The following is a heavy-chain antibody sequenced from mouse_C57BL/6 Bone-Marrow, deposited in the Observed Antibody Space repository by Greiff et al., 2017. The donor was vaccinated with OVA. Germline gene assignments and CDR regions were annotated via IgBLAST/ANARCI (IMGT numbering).Heavy chain of an antibody. CDR1: GFTFSSYA. J-gene: IGHJ3*01. CDR2: ISDGGSYT. V-gene: IGHV5-4*01. CDR3: ARDSPIYDYDRAWFAY. D-gene: IGHD2-4*01. Sequence: EVKLMESGGGLVKPGGSLKLSCAASGFTFSSYAMSWVRQTPEKRLEWVATISDGGSYTYYPDNVKGRFTISRDNAKNNLYLQMSHLKSEDTAMYYCARDSPIYDYDRAWFAYWGQGTLVTVSA.